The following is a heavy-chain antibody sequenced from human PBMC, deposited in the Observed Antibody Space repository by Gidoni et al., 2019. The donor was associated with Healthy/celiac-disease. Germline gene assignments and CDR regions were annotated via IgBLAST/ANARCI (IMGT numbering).Heavy chain of an antibody. CDR2: IYYSGST. CDR3: ARLPPVPDLWFGGGLYYHYMDV. J-gene: IGHJ6*03. Sequence: QLQLQESGPGLVKPSETLSLTCTVSGGSLSSSGYYWGWIRQPPGKGLEWIGSIYYSGSTYYNPSLKRRVTISVDTSKNQFSLKLSSVTAADTAVYYCARLPPVPDLWFGGGLYYHYMDVWGKGTTVTVSS. CDR1: GGSLSSSGYY. D-gene: IGHD3-10*01. V-gene: IGHV4-39*01.